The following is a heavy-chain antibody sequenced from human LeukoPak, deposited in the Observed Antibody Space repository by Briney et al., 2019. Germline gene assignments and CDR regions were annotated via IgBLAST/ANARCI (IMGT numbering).Heavy chain of an antibody. CDR1: GFTFSSYA. CDR2: ISYDGSNK. CDR3: ARAVPAAMYAFDI. V-gene: IGHV3-30-3*01. J-gene: IGHJ3*02. Sequence: GGSLRLSCAASGFTFSSYAMHWVRQAPGKGLEWVAVISYDGSNKYYADSVKGRFTISRDNSKNTLYLQMNSLRAEDTAVYYCARAVPAAMYAFDIWGQGTMVTVSS. D-gene: IGHD2-2*01.